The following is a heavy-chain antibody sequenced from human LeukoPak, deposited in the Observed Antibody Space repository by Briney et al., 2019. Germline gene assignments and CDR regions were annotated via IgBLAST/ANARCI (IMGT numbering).Heavy chain of an antibody. Sequence: PSETLSLTCAVSGGSISSGGYSWSWIRQPPGKGLEWIGYIYHSGSTYYNPSLKSRVTISVDRSKNQFSLKLSSVTAADTAVYYCASTYYYDSSGYYPSPYFDYWGQAILVTVSS. V-gene: IGHV4-30-2*01. CDR2: IYHSGST. CDR3: ASTYYYDSSGYYPSPYFDY. CDR1: GGSISSGGYS. D-gene: IGHD3-22*01. J-gene: IGHJ4*02.